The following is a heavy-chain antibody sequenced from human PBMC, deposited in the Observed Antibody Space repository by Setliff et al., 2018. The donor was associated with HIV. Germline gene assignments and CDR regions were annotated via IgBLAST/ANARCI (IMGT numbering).Heavy chain of an antibody. V-gene: IGHV4-34*01. D-gene: IGHD3-22*01. J-gene: IGHJ5*02. Sequence: SETLSLTCAVYGGSFSEYYWSWIRQSPGKGLEWIGEINHNGSTHYNTPLKRRATISVDTSKNQFSLKLSSVTAADTAVYYCARGVYYYYDSDAYWYWFDPWGQGTLVTVSS. CDR1: GGSFSEYY. CDR3: ARGVYYYYDSDAYWYWFDP. CDR2: INHNGST.